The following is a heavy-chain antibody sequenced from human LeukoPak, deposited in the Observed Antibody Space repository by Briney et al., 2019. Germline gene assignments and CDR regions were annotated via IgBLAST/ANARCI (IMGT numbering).Heavy chain of an antibody. V-gene: IGHV1-8*01. CDR2: MNPNSGNT. J-gene: IGHJ4*02. CDR1: GYTFTSYD. CDR3: ARGDSSSWSSFDY. Sequence: ASVKVSCKASGYTFTSYDINWVRQATGQGLEWMGWMNPNSGNTGYAQKFQGRVTMTRNTSISTAYMELSSLRFEDTAVYYCARGDSSSWSSFDYWGQGTLVTVSS. D-gene: IGHD6-13*01.